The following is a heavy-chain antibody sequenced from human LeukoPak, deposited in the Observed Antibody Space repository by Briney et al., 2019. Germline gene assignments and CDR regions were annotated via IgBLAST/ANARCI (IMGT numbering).Heavy chain of an antibody. CDR3: ARTTYNWNYVNFAY. CDR2: IYTSGST. D-gene: IGHD1-7*01. V-gene: IGHV4-4*07. Sequence: PSETLSLTCTVSGGSISSYYWSWIRQPAGKGLKWIGRIYTSGSTNYNPSLKSRVTMSVDPSQNQFSLQLSSVTAAETAVYYCARTTYNWNYVNFAYWGQGTLVTVSS. J-gene: IGHJ4*02. CDR1: GGSISSYY.